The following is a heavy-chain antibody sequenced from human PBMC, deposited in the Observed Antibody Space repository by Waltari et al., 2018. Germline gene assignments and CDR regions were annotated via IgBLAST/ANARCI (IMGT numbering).Heavy chain of an antibody. CDR2: IYHSGST. CDR3: ATCAASDTAYCASFY. V-gene: IGHV4-38-2*02. J-gene: IGHJ4*02. CDR1: GYSISSGHY. D-gene: IGHD3-9*01. Sequence: QVQLQESGPGLVKPSETLSLTCSASGYSISSGHYWGWIRQPPGKGLEWIGSIYHSGSTYYNPSLKSRVTISVDTSKNQCSLKLSSVTAADAAVYYCATCAASDTAYCASFYWGQGTLVTVSS.